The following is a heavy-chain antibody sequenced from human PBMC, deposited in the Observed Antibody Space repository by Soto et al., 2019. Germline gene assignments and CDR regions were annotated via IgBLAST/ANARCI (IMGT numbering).Heavy chain of an antibody. D-gene: IGHD2-15*01. J-gene: IGHJ4*02. V-gene: IGHV4-31*03. CDR2: IYYSGST. Sequence: QVQLQESGPGLVKPSQTLSLTCTVSGGSISSGGYCWSWIRQHPGKGLEWIGYIYYSGSTYYNPSLKSRVTISVDTSKNQFSLKLSSVTAADTAVYYCARDLGGSCHLDYWGQGTLVTVSS. CDR1: GGSISSGGYC. CDR3: ARDLGGSCHLDY.